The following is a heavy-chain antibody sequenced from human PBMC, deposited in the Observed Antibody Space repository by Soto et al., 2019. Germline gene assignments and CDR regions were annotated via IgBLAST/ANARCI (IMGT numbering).Heavy chain of an antibody. V-gene: IGHV3-23*01. CDR1: GFTFSSYA. J-gene: IGHJ6*02. CDR2: ISGSGGST. Sequence: EVQLLESGGGLVQPGGSLRLSCAASGFTFSSYAMSWVRQAPGKGLEWVSAISGSGGSTYYADSVKGRFTISRDNSKNTLYLQRNSLRAEDTAVYYCAKCEVVRGHYGMDVWGQGTTVTVSS. D-gene: IGHD3-10*01. CDR3: AKCEVVRGHYGMDV.